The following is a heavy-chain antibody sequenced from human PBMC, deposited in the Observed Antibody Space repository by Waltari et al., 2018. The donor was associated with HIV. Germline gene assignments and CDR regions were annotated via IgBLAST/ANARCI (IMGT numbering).Heavy chain of an antibody. V-gene: IGHV3-48*02. Sequence: EVQLVESGGGLVQPGGNLRLACSGSGFSITPYSIYWVRQRPGKGLELISYISGTTNTKYYAESVKGRFTVSRDNAKNSAFLDMSALRDDDTAIYYCARDKLGDSAPVWGQGTTVAVSS. J-gene: IGHJ6*02. CDR2: ISGTTNTK. CDR1: GFSITPYS. D-gene: IGHD1-26*01. CDR3: ARDKLGDSAPV.